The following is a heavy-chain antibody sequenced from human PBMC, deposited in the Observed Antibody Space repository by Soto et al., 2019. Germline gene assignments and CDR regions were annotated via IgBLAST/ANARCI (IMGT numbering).Heavy chain of an antibody. Sequence: QVTLKESGPVLVKPTETLTLRCTVSGLSITDSEMGVSWSRQPPGQPLEWLAHIDSSGEKSYRTFLKIRLAISKDTSKSQIVLTMTNMDPADTATYYCARRHLAVAVSPWFDPWGQGIPVTVSS. V-gene: IGHV2-26*01. D-gene: IGHD6-19*01. CDR2: IDSSGEK. J-gene: IGHJ5*02. CDR1: GLSITDSEMG. CDR3: ARRHLAVAVSPWFDP.